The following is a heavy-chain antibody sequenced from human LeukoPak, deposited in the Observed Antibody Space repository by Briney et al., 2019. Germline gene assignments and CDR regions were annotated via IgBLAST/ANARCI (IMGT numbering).Heavy chain of an antibody. D-gene: IGHD3-22*01. J-gene: IGHJ4*02. Sequence: PGGSLRLSCAASGFTFSSYWMSWVRQAPGMGLEWVANIKQDGSEKYYVDSVKGRFTISRDNAKNSLYLQMNSLRAEDTAVYYCASLSSGYYSDYWGQGTLVTVSS. V-gene: IGHV3-7*01. CDR2: IKQDGSEK. CDR3: ASLSSGYYSDY. CDR1: GFTFSSYW.